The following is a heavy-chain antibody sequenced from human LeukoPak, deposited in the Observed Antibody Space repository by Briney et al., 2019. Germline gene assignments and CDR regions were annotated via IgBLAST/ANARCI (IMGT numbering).Heavy chain of an antibody. CDR3: ARDQSSGHIAGSSGMDV. D-gene: IGHD6-19*01. V-gene: IGHV3-21*01. J-gene: IGHJ6*02. Sequence: PGGSLRLSCAASGFTFSSYSMNWVRQAPGKGLEWVSSISSSSSYIYYADSVKGRFTISRDNAKNSLYLQMNSLRAEDTAVYYCARDQSSGHIAGSSGMDVWGQGTTVTVSS. CDR2: ISSSSSYI. CDR1: GFTFSSYS.